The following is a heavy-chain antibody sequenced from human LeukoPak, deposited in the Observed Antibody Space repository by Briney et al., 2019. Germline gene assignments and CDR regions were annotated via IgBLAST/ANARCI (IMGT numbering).Heavy chain of an antibody. V-gene: IGHV4-61*05. CDR2: IYYSGST. J-gene: IGHJ2*01. D-gene: IGHD3-10*01. Sequence: SETLSLTCTVSGDSISSSSYYWGWIRQPPGKGLEWIGYIYYSGSTNYNPSLKSRVTISVDTSKNQFSLKLSSVTAADTAVYYCARGLLWFGELGGYFDLWGRGTLVTVSS. CDR3: ARGLLWFGELGGYFDL. CDR1: GDSISSSSYY.